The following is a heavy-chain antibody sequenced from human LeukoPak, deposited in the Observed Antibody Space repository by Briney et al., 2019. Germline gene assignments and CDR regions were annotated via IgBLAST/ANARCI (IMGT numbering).Heavy chain of an antibody. D-gene: IGHD3-9*01. CDR2: IWYDGSNK. V-gene: IGHV3-33*08. CDR1: GFTFSTYA. Sequence: GTSLRLSCAASGFTFSTYAVHWVRQAPGKGLEWVAVIWYDGSNKYYADSVKGRFTISRDNSKNTLYLQMNNLRAEDTAVYYCARDQIPGGDWLPRLYGMDVWGQGTTVTVSS. CDR3: ARDQIPGGDWLPRLYGMDV. J-gene: IGHJ6*02.